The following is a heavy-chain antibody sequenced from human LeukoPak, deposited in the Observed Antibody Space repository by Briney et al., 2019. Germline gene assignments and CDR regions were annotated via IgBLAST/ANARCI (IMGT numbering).Heavy chain of an antibody. Sequence: PSETLSLTCTVSGGSISSSSYYWGWIRQPPGKGLEWIGSIYYSGSTYYNPSLKSRVTISVDTSKNQFSLKLSSVTAADTAVYYCARLVLSGGYCSGGSCSLDYWGQGTLVTVS. J-gene: IGHJ4*02. CDR1: GGSISSSSYY. CDR3: ARLVLSGGYCSGGSCSLDY. D-gene: IGHD2-15*01. CDR2: IYYSGST. V-gene: IGHV4-39*01.